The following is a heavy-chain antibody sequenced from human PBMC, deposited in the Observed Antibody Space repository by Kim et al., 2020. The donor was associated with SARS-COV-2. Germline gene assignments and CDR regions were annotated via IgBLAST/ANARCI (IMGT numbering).Heavy chain of an antibody. D-gene: IGHD3-9*01. J-gene: IGHJ6*02. Sequence: GGSLRLSCAASGFTFSDYYMSWIRQAPGKGLEWVSYISSSSSYTNYADSVKGRFTISRDNAKNSLYLQMNSLRAEDTAVYYCARAREYYDILTGYYPINYYGMDVWGQGTTVTVSS. CDR1: GFTFSDYY. CDR3: ARAREYYDILTGYYPINYYGMDV. CDR2: ISSSSSYT. V-gene: IGHV3-11*06.